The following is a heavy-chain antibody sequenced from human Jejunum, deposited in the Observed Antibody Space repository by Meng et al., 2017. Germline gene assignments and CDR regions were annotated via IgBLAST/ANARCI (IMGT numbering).Heavy chain of an antibody. J-gene: IGHJ4*02. Sequence: QVQLQESGPGLVKPSQTPSLPCTVSGGSLSSGGYYWNLIRQHAGRGLEWIGYIYYTGRTDYNPSLRSRVTISRDTSKNQFSLKVTSVTAADTAMYYCVARDGYNSPALGYWGQGNLVTVSS. CDR1: GGSLSSGGYY. V-gene: IGHV4-31*03. CDR2: IYYTGRT. CDR3: VARDGYNSPALGY. D-gene: IGHD5-24*01.